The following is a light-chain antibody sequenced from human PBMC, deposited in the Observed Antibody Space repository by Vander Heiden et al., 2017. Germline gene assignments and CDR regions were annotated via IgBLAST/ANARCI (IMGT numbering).Light chain of an antibody. Sequence: YELTQPPSVSVSPGQTASITCSGDKLGDKYACWYQQKPGQSPVLVIYQDSKRRSGIPERFSGSNSGNTATLTIRGTQAVDEADYYCQAWDSSTAVFGTGTKVTVL. J-gene: IGLJ1*01. V-gene: IGLV3-1*01. CDR1: KLGDKY. CDR3: QAWDSSTAV. CDR2: QDS.